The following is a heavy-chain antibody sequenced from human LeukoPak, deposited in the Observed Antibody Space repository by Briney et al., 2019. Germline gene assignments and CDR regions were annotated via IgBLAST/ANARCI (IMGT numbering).Heavy chain of an antibody. CDR3: ARDQTSRVGEWLRPYYYMDV. J-gene: IGHJ6*03. Sequence: QPGGSLRLSCAASGFTFSSYGMSWVRQAPGKGLEWVSAISGSGGSTYYADSVKGRFTISRDNAKNSLYLQMNSLRAEDTAVYYCARDQTSRVGEWLRPYYYMDVWGKGTTVTISS. CDR1: GFTFSSYG. CDR2: ISGSGGST. D-gene: IGHD5-12*01. V-gene: IGHV3-23*01.